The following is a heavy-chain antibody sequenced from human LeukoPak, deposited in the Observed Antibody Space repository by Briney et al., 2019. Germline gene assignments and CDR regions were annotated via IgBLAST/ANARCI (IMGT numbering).Heavy chain of an antibody. CDR3: AREVTMVRGVITINWFDP. Sequence: SVKVSCKASGGTSSSYAISWVRQAPGQGLEWMGGIIPIFGTANYAQKFQGRVTITADKSTSTAYMELSSLRSEDTAVYYCAREVTMVRGVITINWFDPWGQGTLVTVSS. CDR1: GGTSSSYA. V-gene: IGHV1-69*06. J-gene: IGHJ5*02. D-gene: IGHD3-10*01. CDR2: IIPIFGTA.